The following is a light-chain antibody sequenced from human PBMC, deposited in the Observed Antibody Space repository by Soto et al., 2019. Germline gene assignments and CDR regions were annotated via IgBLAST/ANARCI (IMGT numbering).Light chain of an antibody. V-gene: IGKV3-11*01. CDR2: DAS. J-gene: IGKJ5*01. CDR1: QSVSSY. CDR3: QQRINWPPVT. Sequence: EIVLTQSPATLSLSPGERATLSCRASQSVSSYLAGYQQKPGQAPRLLIYDASNRATGIPARFSGSGSGTGFTISFSSLEAEDFAVFYFQQRINWPPVTFGRGTRLEIK.